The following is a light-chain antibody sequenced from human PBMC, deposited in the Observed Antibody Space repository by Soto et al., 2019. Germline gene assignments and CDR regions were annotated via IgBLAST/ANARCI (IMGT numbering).Light chain of an antibody. CDR1: QSVSSSY. V-gene: IGKV3D-20*01. J-gene: IGKJ2*01. CDR2: DAF. Sequence: EIVLTQAPATMSFSPGERATLSCGASQSVSSSYLAWYQQKPGLEPRLLIYDAFSMATAIPGRFSGSGSGTDFTLTISILEPEDFSVYYCQQYGNSPYTFGQGTKLEIK. CDR3: QQYGNSPYT.